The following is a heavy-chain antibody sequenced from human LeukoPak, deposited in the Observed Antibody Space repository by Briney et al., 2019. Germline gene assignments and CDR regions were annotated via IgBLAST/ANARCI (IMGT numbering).Heavy chain of an antibody. CDR3: ASNYDILTGPEYFQH. J-gene: IGHJ1*01. Sequence: KPSETLSLTCTVSNGSISNYYWSWIRQPPGKGLEWIGYIYYTGSTYYNPSLKSRVTISVDTSNNQFSLKLSSVTAADTAVYYCASNYDILTGPEYFQHWGQGTLVTVSS. D-gene: IGHD3-9*01. CDR1: NGSISNYY. V-gene: IGHV4-59*12. CDR2: IYYTGST.